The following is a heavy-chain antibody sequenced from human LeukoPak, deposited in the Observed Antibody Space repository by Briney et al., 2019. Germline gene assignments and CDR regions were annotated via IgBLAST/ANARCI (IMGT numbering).Heavy chain of an antibody. J-gene: IGHJ4*02. D-gene: IGHD3/OR15-3a*01. Sequence: GGSLRLSCAASGITFRSYGIHWVRQAPGKGLEWVAMISFDGTNKHYADSVKGRFTISRDNSKDTLSLEMNNLRPEDTAVYYCARDLNLGTSDSYWGQGTLVTVSS. CDR2: ISFDGTNK. CDR1: GITFRSYG. CDR3: ARDLNLGTSDSY. V-gene: IGHV3-30*03.